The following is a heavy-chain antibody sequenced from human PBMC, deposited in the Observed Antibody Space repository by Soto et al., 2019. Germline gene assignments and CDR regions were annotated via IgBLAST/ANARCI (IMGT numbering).Heavy chain of an antibody. J-gene: IGHJ4*02. CDR1: GGTFSSYA. CDR3: ARAFSGSYVIHFDY. V-gene: IGHV1-69*13. CDR2: IIPIFGTA. Sequence: GASVKVSCKASGGTFSSYAISWVRQAPGQGLEWMGGIIPIFGTANYAQKFQGRVTITADESTGTAYMELSSLRSEDTAVYYCARAFSGSYVIHFDYWGQGTLVTVSS. D-gene: IGHD1-26*01.